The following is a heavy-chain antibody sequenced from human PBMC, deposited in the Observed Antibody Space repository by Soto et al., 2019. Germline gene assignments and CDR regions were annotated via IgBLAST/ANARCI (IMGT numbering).Heavy chain of an antibody. J-gene: IGHJ4*02. CDR1: GFTFSSYR. CDR2: ISYDGSDK. V-gene: IGHV3-30*18. Sequence: PGGSLRLSCAASGFTFSSYRMQWVRQAPGKGLEWVAVISYDGSDKNHAGSVKGRFTISRDNSKNTLYLQMNSLRAEDTAVYHCAKDYTRMYSNNWYFDYWGQGTLVTVS. D-gene: IGHD6-13*01. CDR3: AKDYTRMYSNNWYFDY.